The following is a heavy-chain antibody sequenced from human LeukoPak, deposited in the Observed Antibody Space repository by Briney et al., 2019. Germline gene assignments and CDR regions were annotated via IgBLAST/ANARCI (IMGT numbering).Heavy chain of an antibody. V-gene: IGHV4-39*07. Sequence: SETLSLTCTVSGGSISSRSYYWGWIRQPPGKGLEWIGSMYYSGSTNYSPSLKSRVTISVDTSKNQFSLKLTSGTAAGTAVYYCARERGILRGDAFDIWGQGTVVTVSS. D-gene: IGHD1-26*01. CDR3: ARERGILRGDAFDI. J-gene: IGHJ3*02. CDR2: MYYSGST. CDR1: GGSISSRSYY.